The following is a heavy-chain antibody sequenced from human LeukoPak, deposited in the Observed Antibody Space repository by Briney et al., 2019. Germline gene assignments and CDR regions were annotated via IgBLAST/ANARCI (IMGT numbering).Heavy chain of an antibody. J-gene: IGHJ5*02. CDR3: ARHQGYCVTNSCGVDWFDP. CDR2: IHYSGGA. D-gene: IGHD2-15*01. CDR1: GGSISGYY. V-gene: IGHV4-59*08. Sequence: SETLSLICTVSGGSISGYYWSWFRQPPGKGLEWVGYIHYSGGANYNPSLKNRVSISVDTSSNQFSLKLNSGTAADTAVYFCARHQGYCVTNSCGVDWFDPWGQGTLVTVSS.